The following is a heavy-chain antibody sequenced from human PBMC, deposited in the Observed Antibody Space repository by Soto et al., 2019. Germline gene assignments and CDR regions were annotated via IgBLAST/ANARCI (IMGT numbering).Heavy chain of an antibody. D-gene: IGHD2-21*01. CDR3: ARGEGNSYYPYPFDS. Sequence: PSETLALTCAVSGDSVTSVNYFWTWIRQPPGGGLEWIGYISNSGISKYNPSLKSRVAMSQDTSKNQFSLNLHSVTAADTAVYFCARGEGNSYYPYPFDSPGQGALVTVST. V-gene: IGHV4-61*01. CDR1: GDSVTSVNYF. J-gene: IGHJ4*02. CDR2: ISNSGIS.